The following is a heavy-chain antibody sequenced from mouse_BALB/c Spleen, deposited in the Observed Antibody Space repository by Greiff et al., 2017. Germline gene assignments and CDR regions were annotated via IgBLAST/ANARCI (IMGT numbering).Heavy chain of an antibody. D-gene: IGHD3-3*01. Sequence: EVMLVESGGGLVQPGGSLKLSCAASGFTFSSYGMSWVRQTPDKRLELVATINSNGGSTYYPDSVKGRFTISRDNAKNTLYLQMSSLKSEDTAMYYCVGAMDYWGQGTSVTVSS. CDR2: INSNGGST. V-gene: IGHV5-6-3*01. CDR1: GFTFSSYG. J-gene: IGHJ4*01. CDR3: VGAMDY.